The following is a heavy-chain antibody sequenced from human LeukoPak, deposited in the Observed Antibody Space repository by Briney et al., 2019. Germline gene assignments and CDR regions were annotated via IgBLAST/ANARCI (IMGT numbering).Heavy chain of an antibody. V-gene: IGHV3-48*01. J-gene: IGHJ3*02. D-gene: IGHD3-22*01. CDR1: GFSLSPYS. Sequence: PGGSLRLSCAASGFSLSPYSMNWLRQAPGKGLEWISYIDSSSGTIYYADSVRGRFTISGDNAKNSLYLQMNSLRAEDTAVYYCARVRSSYYYESSGYYHYDAFDIWGQGTMVTVSS. CDR2: IDSSSGTI. CDR3: ARVRSSYYYESSGYYHYDAFDI.